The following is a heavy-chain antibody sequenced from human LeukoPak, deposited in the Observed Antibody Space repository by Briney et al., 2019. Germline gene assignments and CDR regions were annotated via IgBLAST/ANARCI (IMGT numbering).Heavy chain of an antibody. D-gene: IGHD4-17*01. CDR3: ARRQYGLAFDY. CDR2: IYYSGSA. Sequence: PSETLSLTCNVSGGSISRGGYYWSWIRQHPGKGLEWVGYIYYSGSAYYNPSLKSRLTISVDTSKNQFSLNLSSVTAADTAVYYCARRQYGLAFDYWGQGTLVTVSS. V-gene: IGHV4-31*03. CDR1: GGSISRGGYY. J-gene: IGHJ4*02.